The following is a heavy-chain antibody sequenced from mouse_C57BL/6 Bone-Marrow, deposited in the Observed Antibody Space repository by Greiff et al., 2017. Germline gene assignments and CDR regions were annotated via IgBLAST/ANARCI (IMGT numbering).Heavy chain of an antibody. J-gene: IGHJ2*01. V-gene: IGHV1-9*01. D-gene: IGHD4-1*01. CDR2: ILPGSGST. Sequence: QVQLQQSGAELMKPGASVKLSCKATGYTFTGYWIEWVKQRPGHGLEWIGEILPGSGSTYYNEKFKGKATFTADTSSNTAYMQLSSLTTEDSAIYYCARRLGRNYFDYWGQGTTLTVSS. CDR1: GYTFTGYW. CDR3: ARRLGRNYFDY.